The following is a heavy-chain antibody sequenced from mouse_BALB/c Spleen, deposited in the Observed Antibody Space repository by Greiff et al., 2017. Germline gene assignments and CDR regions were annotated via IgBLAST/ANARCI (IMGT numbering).Heavy chain of an antibody. Sequence: VQLKQSGAELVKPGASVKLSCTASGFNIKDTYMHWVKQRPEQGLEWIGRIDPANGNTKYDPKFQGKATITADTSSNTAYLQLSSLTSEDTAVYYCAGGLRFDYWGQGTTLTVSS. CDR2: IDPANGNT. CDR1: GFNIKDTY. D-gene: IGHD2-4*01. V-gene: IGHV14-3*02. J-gene: IGHJ2*01. CDR3: AGGLRFDY.